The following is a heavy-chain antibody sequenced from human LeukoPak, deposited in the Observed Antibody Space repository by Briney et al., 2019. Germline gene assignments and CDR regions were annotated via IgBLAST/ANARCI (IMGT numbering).Heavy chain of an antibody. CDR2: VKSKADDGTT. V-gene: IGHV3-15*01. J-gene: IGHJ3*02. Sequence: GGSLRLSCEASGFSFTNTWMSWVRQAPGKGLEWVGRVKSKADDGTTDYAAPVQGRFAISRDDSKNTLSLQMNSLKTEDTAVYYCATEGGSGSYYGDDAFDMWGQGTMVTVSS. CDR1: GFSFTNTW. CDR3: ATEGGSGSYYGDDAFDM. D-gene: IGHD3-10*01.